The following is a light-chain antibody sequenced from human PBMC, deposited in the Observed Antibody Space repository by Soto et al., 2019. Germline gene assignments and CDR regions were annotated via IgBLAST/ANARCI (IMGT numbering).Light chain of an antibody. CDR3: SSYTSSSTLGV. CDR2: DVS. V-gene: IGLV2-14*01. CDR1: SSDVGCYNY. J-gene: IGLJ3*02. Sequence: QSALTQPASVSGSPGQSITISCTGTSSDVGCYNYVSWYQQHPGKAPKLMIYDVSNRPSGVSNRFSGSKSGNTASLTISGLQAEDEADYYCSSYTSSSTLGVFGGGTQLTVL.